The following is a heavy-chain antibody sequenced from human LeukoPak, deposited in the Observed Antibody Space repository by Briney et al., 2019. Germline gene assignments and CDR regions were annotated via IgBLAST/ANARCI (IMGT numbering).Heavy chain of an antibody. D-gene: IGHD6-13*01. Sequence: ASVKVSCKASGYTFTSCDINWVRQATGQGLEWMGWMNPNSGNTGYAQKFQGRVTMTRNTSISTAYMELSSLRSEDTAVYYCARGGSGYSSSWYYFDYWGQGTLVTVSS. V-gene: IGHV1-8*01. CDR3: ARGGSGYSSSWYYFDY. J-gene: IGHJ4*02. CDR2: MNPNSGNT. CDR1: GYTFTSCD.